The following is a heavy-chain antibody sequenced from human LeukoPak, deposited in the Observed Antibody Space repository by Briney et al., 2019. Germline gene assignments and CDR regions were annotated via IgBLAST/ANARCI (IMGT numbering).Heavy chain of an antibody. J-gene: IGHJ4*02. CDR1: GGSISSGDYY. CDR3: ARGGLCRGFDY. D-gene: IGHD3-10*01. V-gene: IGHV4-30-4*01. CDR2: IYYSGST. Sequence: PSETLSLTCTVSGGSISSGDYYWSWIRQPPGKGLEWIGYIYYSGSTYYNPSLKSRVTISVDTSKNQFSLKLSSVTAADTAVYYCARGGLCRGFDYWGQGTLVTVSS.